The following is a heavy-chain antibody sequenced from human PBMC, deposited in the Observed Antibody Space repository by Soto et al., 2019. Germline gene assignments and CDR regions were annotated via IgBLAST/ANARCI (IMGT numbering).Heavy chain of an antibody. J-gene: IGHJ4*02. CDR2: VYYSGTT. V-gene: IGHV4-59*01. Sequence: QVQLQESGPRLMKPSETLSLTCTVASGSISSYYWSWLRQPPGKGLEWIGYVYYSGTTNYNSSLKSRVTISIDPSKNQFSLTLNSVTAADTAVYYCARTPFYSFGLGNHLYYFDFWDQGALVTVSS. D-gene: IGHD7-27*01. CDR3: ARTPFYSFGLGNHLYYFDF. CDR1: SGSISSYY.